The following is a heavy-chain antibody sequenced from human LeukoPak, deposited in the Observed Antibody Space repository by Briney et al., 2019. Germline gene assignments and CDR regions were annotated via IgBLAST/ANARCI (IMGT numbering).Heavy chain of an antibody. CDR1: GYTFTCYY. V-gene: IGHV1-2*02. J-gene: IGHJ4*02. CDR3: ARVDSELDY. CDR2: INPNSGGT. D-gene: IGHD2-21*01. Sequence: ASVKVSCKASGYTFTCYYMHWVRHPPGQGLEWMGWINPNSGGTNYAQKFQGRVTMSRDTSISTANMEVSRLRSDDTAVYYCARVDSELDYWGQGTLVTVSS.